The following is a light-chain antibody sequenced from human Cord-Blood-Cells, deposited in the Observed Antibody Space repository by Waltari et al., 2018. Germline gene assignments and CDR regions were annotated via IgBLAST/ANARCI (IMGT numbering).Light chain of an antibody. CDR2: DAS. J-gene: IGKJ2*01. CDR1: QDISNY. CDR3: QLYDNLTYT. V-gene: IGKV1-33*01. Sequence: DIQITQSPSPLSASLGDRVTITCQASQDISNYLNWYQQKPGKAPKLLIYDASNLETGDPSRFSGSGSGTDFTFTISNRQPEDIATYYRQLYDNLTYTFGQGTKLESK.